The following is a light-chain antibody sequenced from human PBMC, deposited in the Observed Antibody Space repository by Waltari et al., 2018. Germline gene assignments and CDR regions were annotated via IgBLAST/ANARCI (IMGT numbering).Light chain of an antibody. Sequence: EIVLTQSPGTLSLSPGERVTLSCRASQTVISSYLAWYQQKPGQAPRLLIYETSSRATGIPDRFSGSRSRTDFTLTISRLEPEDSAVYYCQQYGSSPRYTFGQGTKLEIK. V-gene: IGKV3-20*01. CDR2: ETS. CDR3: QQYGSSPRYT. J-gene: IGKJ2*01. CDR1: QTVISSY.